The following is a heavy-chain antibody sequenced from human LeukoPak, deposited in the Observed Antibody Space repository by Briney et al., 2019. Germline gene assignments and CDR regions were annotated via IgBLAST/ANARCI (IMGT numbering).Heavy chain of an antibody. Sequence: PGGSLRLSCSASGFTFRSYGMHWIRQAPGKGLEWVAVIWYDGSNKYYADSVKGRFTISRDNSKNTLYLQMNSLRAEETAIYYCAKGIVVSDWGQGTLVTVSS. D-gene: IGHD2-15*01. CDR3: AKGIVVSD. CDR2: IWYDGSNK. CDR1: GFTFRSYG. V-gene: IGHV3-33*06. J-gene: IGHJ4*02.